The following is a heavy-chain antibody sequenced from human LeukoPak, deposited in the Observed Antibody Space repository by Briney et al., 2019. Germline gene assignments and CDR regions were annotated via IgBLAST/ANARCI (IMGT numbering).Heavy chain of an antibody. CDR2: MNPNSGNT. J-gene: IGHJ4*02. D-gene: IGHD3-10*01. Sequence: ASVTVSCKASGYTFTSYDINWLRQATGQGLEWMGWMNPNSGNTVYAQKFQGRVTITRNTSISTAYMELSSLRSEDTAVYYCARGVLTRLTMVRGVMVDYWGQGTLVTVSS. CDR3: ARGVLTRLTMVRGVMVDY. CDR1: GYTFTSYD. V-gene: IGHV1-8*03.